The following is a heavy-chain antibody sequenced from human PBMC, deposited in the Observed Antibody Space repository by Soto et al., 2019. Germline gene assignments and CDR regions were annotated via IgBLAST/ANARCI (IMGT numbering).Heavy chain of an antibody. CDR2: ISWNSGSI. V-gene: IGHV3-9*01. D-gene: IGHD2-15*01. CDR1: GFTFDDYA. CDR3: AKDMSSGGSSDAFDI. J-gene: IGHJ3*02. Sequence: GGSLRLSCAASGFTFDDYAMHWVRQAPGKGLEWVSGISWNSGSIGYADSVKGRFTISRDNAKNSLYLQMNSLRAEDTALYYCAKDMSSGGSSDAFDIWGQGTMVTVSS.